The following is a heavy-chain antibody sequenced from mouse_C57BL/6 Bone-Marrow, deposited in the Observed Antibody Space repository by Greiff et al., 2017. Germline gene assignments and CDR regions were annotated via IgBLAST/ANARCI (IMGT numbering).Heavy chain of an antibody. CDR3: VRQGGTRVDYAMDY. J-gene: IGHJ4*01. CDR2: IRSKSNNYAT. CDR1: GFSFNTYA. Sequence: EVKLVESGGGLVQPKGSLKLSCAASGFSFNTYAMNWVRQAPGKGLEWVARIRSKSNNYATYYADSVKDRFTISRDDSESMLYLQMNNLKTEDTAMYYCVRQGGTRVDYAMDYWGQGTSVTVSS. D-gene: IGHD4-1*01. V-gene: IGHV10-1*01.